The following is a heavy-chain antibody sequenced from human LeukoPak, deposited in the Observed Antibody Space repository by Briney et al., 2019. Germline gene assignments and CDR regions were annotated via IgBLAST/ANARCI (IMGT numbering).Heavy chain of an antibody. V-gene: IGHV5-51*01. CDR3: ATSSSPDHDAFDI. Sequence: GASLQISCQGSGYTFTSYWLGWVRPLPGKGLERMGIIYPGDSDTRYSPSFQGQVTISADKSISTAYLQWSSLKASDTAMYYCATSSSPDHDAFDIWGQGTMVTVSS. D-gene: IGHD6-13*01. CDR1: GYTFTSYW. CDR2: IYPGDSDT. J-gene: IGHJ3*02.